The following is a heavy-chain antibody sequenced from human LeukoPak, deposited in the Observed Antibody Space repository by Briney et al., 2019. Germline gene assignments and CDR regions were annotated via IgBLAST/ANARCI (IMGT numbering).Heavy chain of an antibody. Sequence: GGSLRLSCAASGFTVSSNYINWVRQAPGKGLEWVSVIYSGGSTYYADSVKGRFTISRDNAKNTLSLQMNSLRAEDTAVYYCARAQYYDSTTAGGMDVWGQGTTVTVSS. CDR3: ARAQYYDSTTAGGMDV. D-gene: IGHD3-22*01. J-gene: IGHJ6*02. CDR2: IYSGGST. CDR1: GFTVSSNY. V-gene: IGHV3-53*01.